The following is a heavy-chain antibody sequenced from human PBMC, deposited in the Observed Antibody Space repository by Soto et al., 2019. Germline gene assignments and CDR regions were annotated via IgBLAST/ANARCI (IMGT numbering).Heavy chain of an antibody. J-gene: IGHJ5*02. V-gene: IGHV4-59*01. Sequence: SETLSLTCTVSGGSISSYYWSWIRQPPGKGLEWIGYIYYSGSTNYNPSLKSRVTISVDTSKNQFSLKLSSVTAADTAVYYCARVPAYDSSGYYYNWFDPWGQGTLVTVSS. CDR2: IYYSGST. CDR3: ARVPAYDSSGYYYNWFDP. CDR1: GGSISSYY. D-gene: IGHD3-22*01.